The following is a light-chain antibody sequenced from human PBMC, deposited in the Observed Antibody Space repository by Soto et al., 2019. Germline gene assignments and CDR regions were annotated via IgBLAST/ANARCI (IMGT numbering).Light chain of an antibody. Sequence: QSAMTQPPSVSAAPGQRVTISCSGSSSNIGGNSVSWYQQLPGTAPKLLIYDDDKRPSGMPDRFSGSKSGTSATLGITGFQTGDEADYYCGSWDSSLSAYVFGTGTKLTVL. J-gene: IGLJ1*01. CDR3: GSWDSSLSAYV. V-gene: IGLV1-51*01. CDR1: SSNIGGNS. CDR2: DDD.